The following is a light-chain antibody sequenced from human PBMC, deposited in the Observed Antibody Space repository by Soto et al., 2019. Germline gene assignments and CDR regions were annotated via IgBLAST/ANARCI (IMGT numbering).Light chain of an antibody. CDR2: GAS. V-gene: IGKV3-15*01. CDR3: QQYNNWPGT. Sequence: EIVMTQSPATLSVSPGERATLSCRASQSVSSNLAWYQQKPGQAPRLLIYGASTRATGIPVRFSGSGSGTEFTLNFSSLQSEDFAVYYCQQYNNWPGTFGQGTKVDIK. J-gene: IGKJ1*01. CDR1: QSVSSN.